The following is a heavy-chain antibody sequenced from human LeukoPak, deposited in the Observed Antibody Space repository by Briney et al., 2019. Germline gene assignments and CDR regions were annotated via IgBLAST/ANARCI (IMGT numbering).Heavy chain of an antibody. CDR3: ATVAMMDFWSGPNDY. CDR1: GGTFSSYT. Sequence: ASVKVSCKASGGTFSSYTISWVRQAPGQGLEWMGGFDPEDGETIYAQKFQGRVTMTEDTSTDTAYMELSSLRSEDTAVYYCATVAMMDFWSGPNDYWGQGTLVTVSS. J-gene: IGHJ4*02. CDR2: FDPEDGET. D-gene: IGHD3-3*01. V-gene: IGHV1-24*01.